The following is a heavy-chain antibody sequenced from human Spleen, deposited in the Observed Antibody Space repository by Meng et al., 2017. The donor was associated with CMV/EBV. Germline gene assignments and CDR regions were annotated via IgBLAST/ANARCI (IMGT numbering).Heavy chain of an antibody. J-gene: IGHJ4*02. Sequence: GESLKISCAASGFTFSSYWMHWVRQAPGKGLVWVSHINSDENNTSYADSVKGRFTISRDNAKDTLYLQMNSLRAEDTAVYYCAKHMMPGNYFDYWGQGILVTVSS. CDR3: AKHMMPGNYFDY. CDR2: INSDENNT. V-gene: IGHV3-74*01. CDR1: GFTFSSYW. D-gene: IGHD3-16*01.